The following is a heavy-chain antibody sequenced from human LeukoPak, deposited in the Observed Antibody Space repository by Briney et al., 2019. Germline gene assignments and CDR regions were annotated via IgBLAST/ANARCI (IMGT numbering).Heavy chain of an antibody. CDR3: ARHVSGVVIYQGGNWFDP. V-gene: IGHV4-59*08. J-gene: IGHJ5*02. Sequence: SETLSLTCTVSGGSISSYYWSWIRQPPGKGLEWIGYIYYSGSINYNPSLKSRVTISVDTSKNQFSLKLSSVAAADTAVYYCARHVSGVVIYQGGNWFDPWGQGTLVTVSS. CDR2: IYYSGSI. D-gene: IGHD3-3*01. CDR1: GGSISSYY.